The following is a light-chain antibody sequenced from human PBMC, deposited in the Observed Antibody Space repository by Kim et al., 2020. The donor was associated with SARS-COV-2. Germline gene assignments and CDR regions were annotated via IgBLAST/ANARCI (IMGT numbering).Light chain of an antibody. J-gene: IGKJ1*01. CDR3: QQYNTYSQT. CDR2: QAS. CDR1: QSIDSW. Sequence: DIQMTQSPSTLAASVGDRVTITCRASQSIDSWLAWYQQKPGKAPKLLISQASSLESGVPSRFSGSGSGTEFTLTISSLQPDDFATYFCQQYNTYSQTFGQGTKVEIK. V-gene: IGKV1-5*03.